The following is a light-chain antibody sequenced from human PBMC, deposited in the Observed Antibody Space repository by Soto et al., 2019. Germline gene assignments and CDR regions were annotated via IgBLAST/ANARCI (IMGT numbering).Light chain of an antibody. V-gene: IGKV1-39*01. J-gene: IGKJ4*01. CDR1: ESISRY. CDR2: AAS. CDR3: QQSYRTPLT. Sequence: DIQMTQSPSSLSASVGARVTITCRASESISRYLHWYQQKPGKAPTLLIYAASTLQSGAPSRVSGSGSGTDFTLTISSLEPEDFATYYCQQSYRTPLTFGGGTKVEIK.